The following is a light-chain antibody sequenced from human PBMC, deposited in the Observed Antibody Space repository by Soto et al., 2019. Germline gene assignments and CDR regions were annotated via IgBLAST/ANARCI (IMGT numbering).Light chain of an antibody. J-gene: IGKJ2*01. CDR3: QQNIDYTPYT. Sequence: DILMPQSPSTLSASVGDRVTITCRASQSVSVWLAWYQQKPGKAPKLLISDASSLQRGVPSRFSGSGSGTAFTLLISSLQPDDFATDDHQQNIDYTPYTFGQVTKVEIK. CDR1: QSVSVW. V-gene: IGKV1-5*01. CDR2: DAS.